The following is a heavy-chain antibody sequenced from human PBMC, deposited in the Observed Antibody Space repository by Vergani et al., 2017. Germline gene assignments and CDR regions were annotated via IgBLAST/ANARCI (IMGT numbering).Heavy chain of an antibody. D-gene: IGHD3-3*01. CDR2: IYYSGST. V-gene: IGHV4-31*03. CDR1: GGSLSSGGYY. J-gene: IGHJ4*02. CDR3: ARSNLEWLYFDY. Sequence: QVQLQESGPGLVKPSQTLSLTCTVSGGSLSSGGYYWSWIRQHPGKGLEWIGYIYYSGSTYYNPSLKSRVTISVDTSKNQFSLKLSSVTAADTAVYYCARSNLEWLYFDYWGQGTLVTVSS.